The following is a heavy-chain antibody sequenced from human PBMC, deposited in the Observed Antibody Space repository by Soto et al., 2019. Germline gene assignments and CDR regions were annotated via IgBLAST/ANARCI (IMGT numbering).Heavy chain of an antibody. CDR3: ARGGLGYCSGGSCYSAELSRYYYGMDV. V-gene: IGHV4-31*03. CDR1: GGSISSGGYY. D-gene: IGHD2-15*01. CDR2: IYYSGAT. Sequence: QVQLQESGPGLVKPSQTLSLTYTVSGGSISSGGYYWSWIRQHPGKGLEWIGYIYYSGATYYNPSLKGRVTISVDTSKNQFSLKLSSVTAADTAVYYCARGGLGYCSGGSCYSAELSRYYYGMDVWGQGTTVTVSS. J-gene: IGHJ6*02.